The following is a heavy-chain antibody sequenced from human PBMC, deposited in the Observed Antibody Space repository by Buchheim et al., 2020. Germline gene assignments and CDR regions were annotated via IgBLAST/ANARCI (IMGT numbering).Heavy chain of an antibody. CDR3: ARLSCSGGSCYYYYYGMDV. CDR2: INHSGST. Sequence: QVQLQQWGAGLLKPSETLSLTCAVYGGSFSGYYWSWIRQPPGTGLEWIGEINHSGSTNYNPSLKSRVTISVDTSKNQFSLKLSSVTAADTAVYYCARLSCSGGSCYYYYYGMDVWGQGTT. D-gene: IGHD2-15*01. J-gene: IGHJ6*02. CDR1: GGSFSGYY. V-gene: IGHV4-34*01.